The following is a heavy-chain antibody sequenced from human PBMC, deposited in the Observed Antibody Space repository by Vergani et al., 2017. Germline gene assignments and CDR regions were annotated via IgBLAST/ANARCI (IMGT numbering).Heavy chain of an antibody. V-gene: IGHV4-61*02. CDR3: ARAAYCSSTSCYTYAFDY. D-gene: IGHD2-2*02. J-gene: IGHJ4*02. Sequence: QVQLQESGPGLVKPSQTLSLTCTVSGGSISSGSYYWSWIRQPAGKGLEGIGRIYTSGSTNYNPSLKSRVTITVDTSKNQFSLKLSSVTAADTAVYYCARAAYCSSTSCYTYAFDYWGQGTLVTVSS. CDR1: GGSISSGSYY. CDR2: IYTSGST.